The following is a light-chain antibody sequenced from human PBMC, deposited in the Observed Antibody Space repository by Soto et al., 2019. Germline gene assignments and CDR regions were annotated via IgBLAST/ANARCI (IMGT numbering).Light chain of an antibody. J-gene: IGKJ3*01. Sequence: DIQMTQSPSSLSASVGDRVTISCRSSQSIISYLNWYQQKPGKAPKLLIYAASSLQSGVPSRFSGSGSGTDFTLTISSLQPEDFATYYCQQSYSTPPITFGPGTKVDI. V-gene: IGKV1-39*01. CDR1: QSIISY. CDR2: AAS. CDR3: QQSYSTPPIT.